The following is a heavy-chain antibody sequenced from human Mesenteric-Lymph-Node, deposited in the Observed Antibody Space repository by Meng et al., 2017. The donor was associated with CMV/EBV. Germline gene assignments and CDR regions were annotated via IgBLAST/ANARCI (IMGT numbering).Heavy chain of an antibody. V-gene: IGHV3-11*04. CDR2: ISSSGSTI. CDR3: AREGIAAAGTHRDP. J-gene: IGHJ5*02. CDR1: GFTFSDYY. Sequence: GESLKISCAASGFTFSDYYMSWIRQAPGKGLEWVSYISSSGSTIYYADSVKGRFTISRDNAKNSLYLQMNSLRAEDTAVYYCAREGIAAAGTHRDPWGQGTLVTVSS. D-gene: IGHD6-13*01.